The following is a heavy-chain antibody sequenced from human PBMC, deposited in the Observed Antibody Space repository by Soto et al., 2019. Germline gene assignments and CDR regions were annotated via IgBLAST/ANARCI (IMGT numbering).Heavy chain of an antibody. Sequence: PCGSLRLSCAASGFSFSTSTMNWVRQAPGKGLEWVSYISSGSTTIYYADSVKGRFTISRDNGKNSLYLQMNSLRDEDTAVYYCARVRRNDASDYYGMDVWAQGTTVTVSS. J-gene: IGHJ6*02. CDR2: ISSGSTTI. CDR3: ARVRRNDASDYYGMDV. V-gene: IGHV3-48*02. D-gene: IGHD1-1*01. CDR1: GFSFSTST.